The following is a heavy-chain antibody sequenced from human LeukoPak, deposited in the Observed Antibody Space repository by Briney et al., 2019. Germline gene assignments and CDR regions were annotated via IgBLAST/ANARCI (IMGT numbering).Heavy chain of an antibody. Sequence: ASVKVSCKASGGTFSSYAISWVRQAPGQGLEWMGGFDPEDGETIYAQKFQGRVTMTEDTSTDTAYMELSSLRSEDTAVYYCARRGDVWGQGTTVTVSS. CDR3: ARRGDV. CDR1: GGTFSSYA. J-gene: IGHJ3*01. V-gene: IGHV1-24*01. CDR2: FDPEDGET.